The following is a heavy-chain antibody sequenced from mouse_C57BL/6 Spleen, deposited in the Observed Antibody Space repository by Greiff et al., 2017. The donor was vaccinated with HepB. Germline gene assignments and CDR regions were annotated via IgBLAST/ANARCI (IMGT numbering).Heavy chain of an antibody. V-gene: IGHV1-82*01. D-gene: IGHD1-1*01. J-gene: IGHJ2*01. Sequence: VQVVESGPELVKPGASVKISCKASGYAFSSSWMNWVKQRPGKGLEWIGRIYPGDGDTNYNGKFKGKATLTADKSSSTAYMQLSSLTSEDSAVYFCARSVHSYGSSYVLDYWGQGTTLTVPS. CDR3: ARSVHSYGSSYVLDY. CDR2: IYPGDGDT. CDR1: GYAFSSSW.